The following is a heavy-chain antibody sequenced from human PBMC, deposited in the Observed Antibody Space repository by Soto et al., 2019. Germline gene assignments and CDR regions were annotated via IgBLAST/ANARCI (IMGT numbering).Heavy chain of an antibody. V-gene: IGHV3-21*01. CDR1: GFTFSSYS. Sequence: EVQLVESGGGLVKPGGSLRLSCAASGFTFSSYSMNWVRQAPGKGLEWVSSISSSSSYIYYADSVKGRFTISRDNAKNSLYLQMNSLRAEDTAVYYCARDYCSSTSCSGGWGQGTLVTVSS. CDR2: ISSSSSYI. D-gene: IGHD2-2*01. J-gene: IGHJ4*02. CDR3: ARDYCSSTSCSGG.